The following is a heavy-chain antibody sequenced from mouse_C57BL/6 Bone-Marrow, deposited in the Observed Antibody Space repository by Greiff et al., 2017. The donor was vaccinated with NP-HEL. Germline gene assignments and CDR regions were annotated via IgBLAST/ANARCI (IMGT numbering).Heavy chain of an antibody. V-gene: IGHV10-1*01. CDR1: GFSFNTYA. CDR2: IRSKSNNYAT. Sequence: EVQVVESGGGLVQPQGSLKLSCAASGFSFNTYAMNWVRQAPGQGLEWVARIRSKSNNYATYYADSVKDRFTISRDDSESMLYLQMNNLKTEDTAMYYCVRHGGYYSNYPWYFDVWGTGTTVTVSS. D-gene: IGHD2-5*01. J-gene: IGHJ1*03. CDR3: VRHGGYYSNYPWYFDV.